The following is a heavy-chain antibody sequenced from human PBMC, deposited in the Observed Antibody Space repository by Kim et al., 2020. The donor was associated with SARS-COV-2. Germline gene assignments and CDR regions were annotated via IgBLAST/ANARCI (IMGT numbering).Heavy chain of an antibody. D-gene: IGHD1-1*01. CDR3: ARGPRTTFANYYGMDV. Sequence: GGSLRLSCASSGFTFGDYAMVWFRQPPGKGLEWVCLVRSEFYGGTTEYAASVKGRFSIWRDDSKSIAYLQLNSLETEDTAVYYCARGPRTTFANYYGMDVWGQGTTVTVSS. CDR1: GFTFGDYA. V-gene: IGHV3-49*03. CDR2: VRSEFYGGTT. J-gene: IGHJ6*02.